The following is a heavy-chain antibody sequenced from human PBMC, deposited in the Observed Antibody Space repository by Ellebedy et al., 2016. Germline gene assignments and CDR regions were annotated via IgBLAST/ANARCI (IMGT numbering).Heavy chain of an antibody. Sequence: GGSLRLSCAASGFTFSTSDMHWVRQSPGKALEWVSGIGTAGDTYYPDSVKGRFTISRENAKNSLFLQMNSLRAGDTAVYFCARGHGGVRGVISPLDLWGQGTLVSVSS. CDR2: IGTAGDT. CDR3: ARGHGGVRGVISPLDL. J-gene: IGHJ4*02. CDR1: GFTFSTSD. D-gene: IGHD3-10*01. V-gene: IGHV3-13*01.